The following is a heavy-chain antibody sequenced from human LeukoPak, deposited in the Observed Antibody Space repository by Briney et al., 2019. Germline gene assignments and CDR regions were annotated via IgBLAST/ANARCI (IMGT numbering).Heavy chain of an antibody. Sequence: GGSLRLSCAASGFTFSSYAMHWVRQAPGKGLEWVAVISYDGSNKYYADSVKGRFTISRDNSKNTLYLRMNSLRAEDTAVYYCARGRGDPIVVVAATTAFDIWGQGTMVTVSS. J-gene: IGHJ3*02. V-gene: IGHV3-30-3*01. CDR3: ARGRGDPIVVVAATTAFDI. D-gene: IGHD2-15*01. CDR1: GFTFSSYA. CDR2: ISYDGSNK.